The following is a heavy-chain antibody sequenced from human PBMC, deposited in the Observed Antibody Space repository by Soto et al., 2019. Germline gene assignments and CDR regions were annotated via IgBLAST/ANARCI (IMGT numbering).Heavy chain of an antibody. Sequence: PGGTLSLSCTASGFPFSSHAMSWVRQAPGKGLEWVSAISDSGGNTDFADSVKGRFAISSDNSKNTLSLQMRSLRAEDTAVYFCPRGGLGREVIDFWGQGTTVTVFS. V-gene: IGHV3-23*01. CDR1: GFPFSSHA. CDR2: ISDSGGNT. D-gene: IGHD7-27*01. CDR3: PRGGLGREVIDF. J-gene: IGHJ6*02.